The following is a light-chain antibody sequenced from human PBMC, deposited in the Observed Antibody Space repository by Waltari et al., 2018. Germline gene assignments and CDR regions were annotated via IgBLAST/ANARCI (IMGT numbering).Light chain of an antibody. J-gene: IGKJ2*01. V-gene: IGKV3-20*01. CDR1: QSFYGSY. CDR3: QQYASPPIYT. CDR2: DTS. Sequence: EIVLTQSPGTLSLSQGERATLCCRASQSFYGSYLAWYQQIPGQAPRLLIYDTSSRATGIPDRLSGSGSGTDFTLTIIRLEPEDFAVYYCQQYASPPIYTYGQGTKLEIK.